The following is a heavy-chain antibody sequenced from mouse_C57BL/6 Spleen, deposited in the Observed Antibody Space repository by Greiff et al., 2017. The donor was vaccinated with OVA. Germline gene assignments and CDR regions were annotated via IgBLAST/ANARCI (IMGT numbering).Heavy chain of an antibody. V-gene: IGHV3-6*01. CDR3: AREGDGYLDY. Sequence: ESGPGLVKPSQSLSLTCSVTGYSITSGYYWNWIRQFPGNKLEWMGYISYDGSNNYNPSLKNRISITRDTSKNQFFLKLNSVTTEDTATYYCAREGDGYLDYWGQGTTLTVSS. D-gene: IGHD2-3*01. J-gene: IGHJ2*01. CDR1: GYSITSGYY. CDR2: ISYDGSN.